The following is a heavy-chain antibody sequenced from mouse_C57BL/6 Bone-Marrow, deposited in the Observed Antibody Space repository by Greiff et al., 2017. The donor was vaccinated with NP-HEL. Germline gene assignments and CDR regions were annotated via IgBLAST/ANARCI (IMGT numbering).Heavy chain of an antibody. J-gene: IGHJ2*01. D-gene: IGHD2-2*01. CDR3: TTGSYYFDY. CDR2: IDPENGDT. Sequence: EVKVVESGAELVRPGASVKLSCTASGFNIKDDYMHWVKQRPEQGLEWIGWIDPENGDTEYASKFQGKATITADTSSNTAYLQLSSLTSEDTAVYYCTTGSYYFDYWGQGTTLTVSS. V-gene: IGHV14-4*01. CDR1: GFNIKDDY.